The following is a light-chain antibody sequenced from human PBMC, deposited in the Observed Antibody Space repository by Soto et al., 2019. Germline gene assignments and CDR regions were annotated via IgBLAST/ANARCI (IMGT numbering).Light chain of an antibody. CDR1: QSVSSNY. Sequence: EIVLTHSPGALSLSPGERVTLSCRASQSVSSNYLAWYQQKPGQAPGLLIYGASSRATGIPDRFSGSGSGTDFTLTISRLEPEDFAVYYCQQYGSSPLTFGGGTKVDIX. V-gene: IGKV3-20*01. J-gene: IGKJ4*01. CDR2: GAS. CDR3: QQYGSSPLT.